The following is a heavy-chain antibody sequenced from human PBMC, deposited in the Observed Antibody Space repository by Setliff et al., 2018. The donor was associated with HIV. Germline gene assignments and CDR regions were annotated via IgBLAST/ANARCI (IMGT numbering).Heavy chain of an antibody. D-gene: IGHD3-3*01. J-gene: IGHJ4*02. V-gene: IGHV3-48*01. CDR3: ATFADGPDS. CDR1: GFTFWSHS. CDR2: ISRGGDSI. Sequence: GESLKISCAASGFTFWSHSMLWVRQAPGKGLQWVAYISRGGDSIFYVGSVKGRFTISRDNAKRSLYLQMNRLKTDDTAFYYCATFADGPDSWGQGTLVTVSS.